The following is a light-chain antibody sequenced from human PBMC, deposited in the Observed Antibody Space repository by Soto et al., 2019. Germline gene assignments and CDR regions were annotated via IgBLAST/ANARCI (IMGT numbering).Light chain of an antibody. J-gene: IGKJ1*01. Sequence: TLSPVTLSLSLGERAALSCMASQNVDSNYLAWYQQKPGQAPRIIIFGASGRATGIPARFSGSGSGTEFTLTISSLQSEDFAVYYCQQYNNWPRTFGQGTKVDIK. V-gene: IGKV3-15*01. CDR1: QNVDSN. CDR3: QQYNNWPRT. CDR2: GAS.